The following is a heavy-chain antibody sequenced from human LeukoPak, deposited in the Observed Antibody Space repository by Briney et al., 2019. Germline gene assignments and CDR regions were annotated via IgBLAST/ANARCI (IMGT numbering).Heavy chain of an antibody. CDR1: GYTFTSYD. J-gene: IGHJ6*03. D-gene: IGHD6-13*01. CDR2: MNPNSGNT. Sequence: GASVKVSYKASGYTFTSYDINWVRQATGQGLEWMGWMNPNSGNTGYAQKFQGRVTITRNTSISTAYMELSSLRSEDTAVYYCARGITRSDGSSWFYYYYYYMDVWGKGTTVTVSS. V-gene: IGHV1-8*03. CDR3: ARGITRSDGSSWFYYYYYYMDV.